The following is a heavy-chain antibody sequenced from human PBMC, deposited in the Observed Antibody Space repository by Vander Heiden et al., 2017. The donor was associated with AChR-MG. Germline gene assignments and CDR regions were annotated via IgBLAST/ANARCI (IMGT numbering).Heavy chain of an antibody. D-gene: IGHD2-2*01. CDR2: IYYSGST. CDR3: ARSPCSSAGCHISAFDI. Sequence: QVPLQESGPGLVKPSQTLSLTCTVAGGSISSGGYYWSWLRQHPGKGLEWIGYIYYSGSTYYNPSLKSRVTISVDTSTNQFSLKLSSVTAADTAVYYCARSPCSSAGCHISAFDIWGQGTMVTVSS. CDR1: GGSISSGGYY. V-gene: IGHV4-31*03. J-gene: IGHJ3*02.